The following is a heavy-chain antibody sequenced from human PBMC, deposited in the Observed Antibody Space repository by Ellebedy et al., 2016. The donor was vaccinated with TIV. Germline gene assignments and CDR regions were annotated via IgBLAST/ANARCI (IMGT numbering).Heavy chain of an antibody. J-gene: IGHJ6*02. CDR2: INPDSGGT. Sequence: ASVKVSCKASEYTFAGYYIHWVRQAPGQGLEWMGWINPDSGGTNLPQKFQGRVTMTRDTSVNTAYMELTRLQSDDTAVYYCARVLRATSGMDVWGQGTTVIVS. V-gene: IGHV1-2*02. CDR3: ARVLRATSGMDV. CDR1: EYTFAGYY. D-gene: IGHD4/OR15-4a*01.